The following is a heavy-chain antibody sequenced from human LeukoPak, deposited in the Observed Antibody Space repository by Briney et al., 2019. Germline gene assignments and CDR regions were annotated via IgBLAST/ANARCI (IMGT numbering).Heavy chain of an antibody. CDR3: ARELSQIVWGGLDY. J-gene: IGHJ4*02. Sequence: GGSLRLSCAASGFTFSSYAMSWVRQAPGKGLEWVSAISGSGGSTYYADSVKGRFTVSRDNSKNTVYLQMNSLRAEDTAVYYCARELSQIVWGGLDYGGQGTLVSVSS. V-gene: IGHV3-23*01. CDR2: ISGSGGST. CDR1: GFTFSSYA. D-gene: IGHD2-21*01.